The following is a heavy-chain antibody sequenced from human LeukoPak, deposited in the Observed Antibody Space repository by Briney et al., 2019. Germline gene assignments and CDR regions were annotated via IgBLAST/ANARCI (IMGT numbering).Heavy chain of an antibody. V-gene: IGHV3-74*01. CDR1: GFTFSSYW. CDR2: INSDGSST. J-gene: IGHJ5*02. CDR3: ARSYDILSAGNWFDP. D-gene: IGHD3-9*01. Sequence: GGSLRLSCAASGFTFSSYWMHWVRQAPGKGLVWVSRINSDGSSTSYADSVKGRFTISRDNAKNTLYLQMSSLRAEDTAVYYCARSYDILSAGNWFDPWGQGTLVTVSS.